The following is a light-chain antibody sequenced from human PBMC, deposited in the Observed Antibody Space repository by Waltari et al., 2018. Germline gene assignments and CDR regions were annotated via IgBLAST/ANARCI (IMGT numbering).Light chain of an antibody. CDR2: AAS. V-gene: IGKV3-20*01. J-gene: IGKJ1*01. CDR1: QSISRY. CDR3: QNHERLPAM. Sequence: EIVLTQSPGTLSLSPGERATLSCRASQSISRYLAWYQQKPGQAPRLLIYAASSRANGIPDRFSGSGSGTDFSITISRLEPEDFAVYYCQNHERLPAMFGQGTKVEIK.